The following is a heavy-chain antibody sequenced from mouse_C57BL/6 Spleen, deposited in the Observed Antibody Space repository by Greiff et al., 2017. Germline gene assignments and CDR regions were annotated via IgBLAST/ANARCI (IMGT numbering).Heavy chain of an antibody. Sequence: LQQSGASVKISCKASGYAFSSYWMNWVKQRPGKGLEWIGQIYPGDGDTNYNGKFKGKATLTADKSSSTASMQLSSLTSEDSAVYFCARGGATVVATRSFDYWGQGTTLTVSS. CDR2: IYPGDGDT. CDR3: ARGGATVVATRSFDY. CDR1: GYAFSSYW. V-gene: IGHV1-80*01. D-gene: IGHD1-1*01. J-gene: IGHJ2*01.